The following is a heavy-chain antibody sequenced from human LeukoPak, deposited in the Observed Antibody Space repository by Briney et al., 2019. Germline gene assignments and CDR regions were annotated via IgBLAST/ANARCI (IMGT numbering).Heavy chain of an antibody. V-gene: IGHV4-34*01. D-gene: IGHD1-26*01. CDR3: ARRMVGAGPLDY. Sequence: SETLSLTCAVYGGSFSGYYWSWIRQPPGKGLEWIGEINHSGSTNYNPSLKSRVTISVDTSKNQFSLKLSSVTAADTAVYYCARRMVGAGPLDYWGQGTLVTVSS. J-gene: IGHJ4*02. CDR2: INHSGST. CDR1: GGSFSGYY.